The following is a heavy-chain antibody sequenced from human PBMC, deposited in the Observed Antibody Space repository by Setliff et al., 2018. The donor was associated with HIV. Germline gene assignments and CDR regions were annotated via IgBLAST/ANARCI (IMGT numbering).Heavy chain of an antibody. CDR2: INHSGRT. J-gene: IGHJ3*02. CDR3: AREDTTGYYSLSAFDI. CDR1: GGSFTNYF. Sequence: PSETLSLTCAVYGGSFTNYFWCWIRQSPGKGLEWIGEINHSGRTKYNPSRTSRVTMSVETSKNQFSLKLKSVTAADTAVYYCAREDTTGYYSLSAFDIWGQGTLVTVSS. D-gene: IGHD3-22*01. V-gene: IGHV4-34*01.